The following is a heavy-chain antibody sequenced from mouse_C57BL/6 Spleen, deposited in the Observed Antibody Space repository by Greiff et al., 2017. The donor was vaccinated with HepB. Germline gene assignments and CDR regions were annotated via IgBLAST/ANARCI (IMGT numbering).Heavy chain of an antibody. CDR3: VRDGFYYGNFWFAY. V-gene: IGHV10-3*01. Sequence: DVRLVESGGGLVQPKGSLKLSCAASGFTFNTYAMHWVRQAPGKGLEWVARIRSKSSNYATYYADSVKDRFTISRDDSQSMLYLQMNNLKTEDTAIYYCVRDGFYYGNFWFAYWGQGTLVTVSA. D-gene: IGHD2-1*01. CDR1: GFTFNTYA. CDR2: IRSKSSNYAT. J-gene: IGHJ3*01.